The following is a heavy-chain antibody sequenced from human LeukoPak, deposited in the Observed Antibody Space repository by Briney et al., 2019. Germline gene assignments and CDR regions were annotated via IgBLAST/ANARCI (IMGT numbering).Heavy chain of an antibody. V-gene: IGHV1-18*03. CDR3: ARVDIVVVPAAIDWFDP. CDR2: ISAYNGNT. Sequence: ASVKVSCKASGYTFTSYGISWVRQAPGQGLEWMGWISAYNGNTNYAQKLQGRVTMTTDTSTSTAYMELRSLRSDDMAVYYCARVDIVVVPAAIDWFDPWGQGTLVTVSS. CDR1: GYTFTSYG. D-gene: IGHD2-2*02. J-gene: IGHJ5*02.